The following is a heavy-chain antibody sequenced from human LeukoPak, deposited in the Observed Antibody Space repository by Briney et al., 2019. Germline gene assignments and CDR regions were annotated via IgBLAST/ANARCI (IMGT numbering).Heavy chain of an antibody. CDR3: ARDSLRQGKNAFDI. CDR1: GGSISSYY. J-gene: IGHJ3*02. CDR2: IYYSGST. Sequence: SETLSLTCTVSGGSISSYYWSWIRQPPGKGLEWIGYIYYSGSTNYNPSLKSRVTISVDTSKNQFSLKLSSVTAADTAVYYCARDSLRQGKNAFDIWGQGTMDTVSS. V-gene: IGHV4-59*01.